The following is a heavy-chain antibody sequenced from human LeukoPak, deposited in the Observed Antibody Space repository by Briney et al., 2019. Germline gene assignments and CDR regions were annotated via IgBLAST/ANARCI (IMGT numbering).Heavy chain of an antibody. CDR3: ARGIAVAEGY. D-gene: IGHD6-19*01. CDR1: GFTFSSYS. V-gene: IGHV3-21*01. CDR2: ISSSGSYI. J-gene: IGHJ4*02. Sequence: GGSLRLSCAASGFTFSSYSMNWVRQAPGKGLEWVSSISSSGSYIYYADSVKGRFTISRDNAKNSLYLQMNSLGAEDTAVYYCARGIAVAEGYWGQGTLVTVSS.